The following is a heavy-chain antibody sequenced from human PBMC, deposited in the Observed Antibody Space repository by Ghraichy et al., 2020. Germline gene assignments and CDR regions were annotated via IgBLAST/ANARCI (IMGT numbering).Heavy chain of an antibody. D-gene: IGHD3-16*02. J-gene: IGHJ6*02. Sequence: SETLSLTCTVSGGSISSGGYYWSWIRQHPGKGLEWIGYIYYSGSTYYNPSLKSRVTISVDTSKNQFSLKLSSVTAADTAVYYCARVSFKGVINDVRKDPDYYGMDVWGQGTTVTVSS. CDR3: ARVSFKGVINDVRKDPDYYGMDV. CDR1: GGSISSGGYY. V-gene: IGHV4-31*03. CDR2: IYYSGST.